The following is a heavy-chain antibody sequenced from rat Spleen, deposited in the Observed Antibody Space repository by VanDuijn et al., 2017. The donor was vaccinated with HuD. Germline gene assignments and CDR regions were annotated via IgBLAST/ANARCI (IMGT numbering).Heavy chain of an antibody. CDR1: GFTFSDYY. Sequence: EVQLAESGGGLVQPGRSLKLSCAASGFTFSDYYMAWVRQAPTKGLEWVASISYDGGNTYYRDSVKGRFTISRDNAKSSLYLQMDSLRSEDTATYYCTTGSEDYWGQGVMVTVSS. CDR2: ISYDGGNT. V-gene: IGHV5-20*01. CDR3: TTGSEDY. D-gene: IGHD1-11*01. J-gene: IGHJ2*01.